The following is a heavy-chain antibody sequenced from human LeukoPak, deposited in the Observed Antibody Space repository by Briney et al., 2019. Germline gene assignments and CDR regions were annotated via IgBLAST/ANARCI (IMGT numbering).Heavy chain of an antibody. CDR1: GYTFTSYD. J-gene: IGHJ4*02. V-gene: IGHV1-8*01. D-gene: IGHD3-9*01. CDR2: MNPNSGNT. Sequence: ASVTVSCKASGYTFTSYDINWVRQATGQGLEWMGWMNPNSGNTGYAQKFQGRVTMTRNTSISTAYMELSSLRSEDTAVYYCARGPDILTGSGFDYWGQGTLVTVSS. CDR3: ARGPDILTGSGFDY.